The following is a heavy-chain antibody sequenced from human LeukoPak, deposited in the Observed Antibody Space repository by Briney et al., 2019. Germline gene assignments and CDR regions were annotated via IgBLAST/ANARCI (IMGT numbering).Heavy chain of an antibody. CDR3: AELGITMIGGV. CDR1: GFSFRTYW. V-gene: IGHV3-7*01. J-gene: IGHJ6*04. Sequence: GGSLRLSCAASGFSFRTYWMTWVRQAPGKGLEWVANIKPDGSEEYYADSMKGRFTISRDNAKNSLYLQMNSLRAEDTAVYYCAELGITMIGGVWGKGTTVTISS. CDR2: IKPDGSEE. D-gene: IGHD3-10*02.